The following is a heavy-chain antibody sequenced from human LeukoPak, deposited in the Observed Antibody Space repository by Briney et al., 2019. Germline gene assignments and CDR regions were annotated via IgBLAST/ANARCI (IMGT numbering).Heavy chain of an antibody. CDR3: ARSPRDDSSGYYSAFDI. CDR2: IYPGDSDT. D-gene: IGHD3-22*01. CDR1: GYRFTNYW. V-gene: IGHV5-51*01. J-gene: IGHJ3*02. Sequence: GESLKISCKGSGYRFTNYWIGWVRQLPGKGLEWMGIIYPGDSDTRYSPSFQGQVTISADKSISTAYLQWNSLKASDTAMYYCARSPRDDSSGYYSAFDIWGQGTMVTVSS.